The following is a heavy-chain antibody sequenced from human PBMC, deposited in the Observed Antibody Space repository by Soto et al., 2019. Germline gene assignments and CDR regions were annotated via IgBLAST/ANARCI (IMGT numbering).Heavy chain of an antibody. Sequence: QVQLQESGPGLVKPSETLSLTCTVSGGSISSGGYYWSWIRQHPGKGLEWIGYIYNSGSTYYNASLKSRVTISADTYRNQFSLQMNSVTAADTAVYYCARDPEWWAQGTMVTVSS. V-gene: IGHV4-31*03. CDR3: ARDPEW. J-gene: IGHJ3*01. D-gene: IGHD2-8*01. CDR1: GGSISSGGYY. CDR2: IYNSGST.